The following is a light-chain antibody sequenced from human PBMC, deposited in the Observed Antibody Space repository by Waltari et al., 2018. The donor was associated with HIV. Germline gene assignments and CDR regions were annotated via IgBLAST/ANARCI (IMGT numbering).Light chain of an antibody. J-gene: IGLJ3*02. CDR2: DTN. CDR3: GTWDNNLSAFWV. Sequence: QSVLTQPPSVSAAPGLKVTISCSGSSSTIGNNFVSWYQQLPATAPKLLIYDTNKRPSGIPDRFSASKSGTSATLAITGLQTGDEAVYYCGTWDNNLSAFWVFGGGTKVTVL. CDR1: SSTIGNNF. V-gene: IGLV1-51*01.